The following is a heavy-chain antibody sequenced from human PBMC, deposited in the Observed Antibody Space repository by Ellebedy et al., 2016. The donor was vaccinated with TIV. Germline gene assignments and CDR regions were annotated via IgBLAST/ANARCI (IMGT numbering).Heavy chain of an antibody. Sequence: GESLKISXKGSGYSFTGYWINWVRQMPGKGLEWMAKIDPSDSYSKYSPSFQGHVTISADKSISTAYLHWSSLKASDTAMYYCAREFRVGTTTGFGYWGQGTLVTVSS. J-gene: IGHJ4*02. V-gene: IGHV5-10-1*01. CDR3: AREFRVGTTTGFGY. CDR2: IDPSDSYS. D-gene: IGHD1-26*01. CDR1: GYSFTGYW.